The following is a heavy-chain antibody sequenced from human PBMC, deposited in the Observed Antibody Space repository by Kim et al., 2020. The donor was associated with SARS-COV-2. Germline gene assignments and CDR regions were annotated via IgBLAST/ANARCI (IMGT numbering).Heavy chain of an antibody. CDR3: ARGAASTAGPFDY. CDR1: GITVSINY. D-gene: IGHD6-25*01. V-gene: IGHV3-53*01. J-gene: IGHJ4*02. Sequence: GGSLRLSCAASGITVSINYMNLVRQAPGKGLEWVSVIYSGESTYYADSVKGRFTISRDNSENTVYLQMNSVRVEDTAIYYCARGAASTAGPFDYWGQGTL. CDR2: IYSGEST.